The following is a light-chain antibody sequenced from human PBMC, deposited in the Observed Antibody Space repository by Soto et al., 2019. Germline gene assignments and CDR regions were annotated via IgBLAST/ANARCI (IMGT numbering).Light chain of an antibody. CDR1: SSNIGSNA. CDR3: AAWGDSLNTWV. Sequence: QSVLTQPPSASGTPGQRVTLSCSGSSSNIGSNAVSWYQHFPGTAPKVLIYSDDQRPSGVPDRFSGSKSGTSASLAISGLQVEDEADYFCAAWGDSLNTWVFGGGTKLTVL. J-gene: IGLJ3*02. V-gene: IGLV1-44*01. CDR2: SDD.